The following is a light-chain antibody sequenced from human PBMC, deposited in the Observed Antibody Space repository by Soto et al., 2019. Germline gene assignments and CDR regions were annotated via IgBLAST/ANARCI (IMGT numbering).Light chain of an antibody. V-gene: IGLV1-40*01. CDR2: KNN. Sequence: QSVLTQPPSVSGAPGQTITMSCTGSGSNVGASYDVHWYQVLPGAGPRLLIYKNNNRPSGVPDRFSGSKSGTSASLAITGLRAEDEADYYCSSYTSSNFWVFGEGTKLTVL. CDR1: GSNVGASYD. CDR3: SSYTSSNFWV. J-gene: IGLJ3*02.